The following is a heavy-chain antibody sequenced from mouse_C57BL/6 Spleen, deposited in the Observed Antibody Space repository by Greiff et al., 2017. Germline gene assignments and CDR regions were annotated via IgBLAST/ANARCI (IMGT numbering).Heavy chain of an antibody. CDR3: VRQKGSTMVTTVFDY. D-gene: IGHD2-2*01. CDR1: GFSFNTYA. CDR2: IRSKSNNYAT. Sequence: DVKVEESGGGLVQPKGSLKLSCAASGFSFNTYAMNWVRQAPGKGLEWVARIRSKSNNYATYYADSVKDRFTISRDDSESMLYLQMNNLKTEDTAMYYCVRQKGSTMVTTVFDYWGQGTTLTVSS. V-gene: IGHV10-1*01. J-gene: IGHJ2*01.